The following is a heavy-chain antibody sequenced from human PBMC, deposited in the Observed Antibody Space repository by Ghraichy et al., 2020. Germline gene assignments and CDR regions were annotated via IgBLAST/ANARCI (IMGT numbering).Heavy chain of an antibody. CDR3: ARDRVYSNYLTYYYYGMDV. Sequence: GGSLRLSCAASGFTFSSYSMNWVRQAPGKGLEWVSYISSSSSTIYYADSVKGRFTISRDNAKNSLYLQMNSLRDEDTAVYYCARDRVYSNYLTYYYYGMDVWGQGTTVTVSS. J-gene: IGHJ6*02. CDR2: ISSSSSTI. CDR1: GFTFSSYS. V-gene: IGHV3-48*02. D-gene: IGHD4-11*01.